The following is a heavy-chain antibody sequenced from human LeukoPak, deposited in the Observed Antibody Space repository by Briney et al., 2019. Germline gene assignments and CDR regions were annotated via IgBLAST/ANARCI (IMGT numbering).Heavy chain of an antibody. CDR3: TRPTIAVAGNDY. CDR2: IRSKANNNAT. D-gene: IGHD6-19*01. CDR1: GFTFSGSA. J-gene: IGHJ4*02. V-gene: IGHV3-73*01. Sequence: GGSLRLSCAASGFTFSGSAIHWVRQASGKGLEWVGRIRSKANNNATAYAASVKGRFTISRDDSKNTAYLQMNSLKTEDTAEYYCTRPTIAVAGNDYWGQGTLVTVSS.